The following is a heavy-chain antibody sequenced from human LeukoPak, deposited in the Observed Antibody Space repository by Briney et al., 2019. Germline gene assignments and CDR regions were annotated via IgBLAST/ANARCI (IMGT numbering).Heavy chain of an antibody. CDR3: ARGPYYDSSGFDW. Sequence: SETLSLTCTVSGGSFSTYYWSWIRQPPGKGLEWIGYIYYSGSTDYNPSLKSRVTMSLDTSKNQFSLKLTSVTAADTAVYYCARGPYYDSSGFDWWGQGTLVTVSS. J-gene: IGHJ5*01. CDR2: IYYSGST. V-gene: IGHV4-59*01. D-gene: IGHD3-22*01. CDR1: GGSFSTYY.